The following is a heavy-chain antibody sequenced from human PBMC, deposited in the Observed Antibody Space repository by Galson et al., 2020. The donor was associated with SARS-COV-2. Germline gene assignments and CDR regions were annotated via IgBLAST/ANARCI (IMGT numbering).Heavy chain of an antibody. V-gene: IGHV3-30*01. CDR1: GFTFSSYA. Sequence: GGSLTLSCAASGFTFSSYAMPCVRQAPGKGLEWVAVISYDGSNKYYADSVKGRFTISRDNSKNTLYLQMNSLRAEDTAVYYCARDLRLRLGELSFEGLDYWGQGTLVTVSS. D-gene: IGHD3-16*02. CDR2: ISYDGSNK. J-gene: IGHJ4*02. CDR3: ARDLRLRLGELSFEGLDY.